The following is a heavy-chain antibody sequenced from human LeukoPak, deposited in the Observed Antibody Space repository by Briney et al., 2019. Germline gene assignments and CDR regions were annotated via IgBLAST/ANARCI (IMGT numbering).Heavy chain of an antibody. J-gene: IGHJ6*03. V-gene: IGHV1-69*13. CDR2: IIPIFSTA. CDR3: AREGQTYYDFWSGYFYYYYMDV. CDR1: GGTFSSYA. D-gene: IGHD3-3*01. Sequence: ASVKVSCKASGGTFSSYAISWVRQAPVQELEWMGGIIPIFSTANYAQKFHGRVTITADESTRTPPMELSSLRSEDTAVYYCAREGQTYYDFWSGYFYYYYMDVWGKGTTVTVSS.